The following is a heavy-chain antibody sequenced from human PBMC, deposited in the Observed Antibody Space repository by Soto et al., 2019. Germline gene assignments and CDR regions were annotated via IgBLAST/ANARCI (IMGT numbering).Heavy chain of an antibody. V-gene: IGHV2-5*02. CDR2: IYWDDDK. J-gene: IGHJ6*02. Sequence: VPTLVNPTQSLTLPCTFAGFSLSTSGVGVGWIRQPPGKALESLALIYWDDDKRYSPSLKSRLTITKDTSKNQVVLTMTNMDPVDTATYYCARIYCSGGSCLNYYYYYGMDVWGQGTTVTASS. CDR3: ARIYCSGGSCLNYYYYYGMDV. CDR1: GFSLSTSGVG. D-gene: IGHD2-15*01.